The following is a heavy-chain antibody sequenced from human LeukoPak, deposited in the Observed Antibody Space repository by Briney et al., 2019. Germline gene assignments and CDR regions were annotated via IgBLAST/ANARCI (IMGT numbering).Heavy chain of an antibody. Sequence: SGPTLVKPTQTLTLTCTFSGFSLSTSGEGVGWIRQPPGKALEWLALIYWNDDKRYSPSLKSRLTISKDTSKNQVVLTMTNMDPVDTATYYCARSYSDYDYFNNWFDPWGQGTLVTVSS. CDR2: IYWNDDK. CDR3: ARSYSDYDYFNNWFDP. CDR1: GFSLSTSGEG. V-gene: IGHV2-5*01. J-gene: IGHJ5*02. D-gene: IGHD5-12*01.